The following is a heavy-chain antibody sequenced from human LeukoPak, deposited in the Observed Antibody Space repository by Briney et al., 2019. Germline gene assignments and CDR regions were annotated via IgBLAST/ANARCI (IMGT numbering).Heavy chain of an antibody. J-gene: IGHJ4*02. CDR1: GFRFSTYA. CDR3: VSQSYSGSDNYYFHY. V-gene: IGHV3-23*01. D-gene: IGHD1-26*01. Sequence: GGPLRLSFVTSGFRFSTYALSWVGQAPGRGLGGVSFISGSGERTYYADSVKGRFTVSRDNSKKTLYLQMKSLRAEDTAVYYCVSQSYSGSDNYYFHYWGQGTLVAVSS. CDR2: ISGSGERT.